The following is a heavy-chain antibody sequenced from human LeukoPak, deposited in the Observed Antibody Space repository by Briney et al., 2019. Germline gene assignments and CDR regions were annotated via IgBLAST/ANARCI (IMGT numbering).Heavy chain of an antibody. CDR1: GYNFISYY. V-gene: IGHV1-46*01. Sequence: GASVKVSCKASGYNFISYYMHWVRQAPGHGLEWMGIINPSGGSTSYEQKFQDRVTMTRDTSTSTVYMELSSLKSEDTAVYYCAREDVVLVDAVRYYYYGMDVWGQGTTVTVSS. D-gene: IGHD2-8*01. CDR2: INPSGGST. J-gene: IGHJ6*02. CDR3: AREDVVLVDAVRYYYYGMDV.